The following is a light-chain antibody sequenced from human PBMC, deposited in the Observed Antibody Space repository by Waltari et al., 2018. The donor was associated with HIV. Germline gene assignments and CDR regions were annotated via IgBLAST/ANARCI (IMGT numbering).Light chain of an antibody. CDR2: GVY. V-gene: IGLV2-14*01. CDR1: TRDIGIFDS. CDR3: CSYTAIHTLI. Sequence: QSALTQPASVSGSPGQSITISCAGTTRDIGIFDSVSWYQQHPGRAPQLVIFGVYSRPSGVSSRFSGSKSGNTASLTISGLQAEDEANYYCCSYTAIHTLIFGGGTKLTVL. J-gene: IGLJ2*01.